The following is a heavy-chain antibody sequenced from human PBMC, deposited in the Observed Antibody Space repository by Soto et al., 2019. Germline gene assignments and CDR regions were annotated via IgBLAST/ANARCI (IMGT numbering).Heavy chain of an antibody. D-gene: IGHD2-15*01. CDR1: GFTFRSDG. Sequence: EVQLLESGGGLVQPGGSLRLSCAASGFTFRSDGMSWVRQAPGKGLEWVSGNSGSGGSTYYADSVKGWFTISRDNSKNTLYLQMNRLRAEDTAVYYCAKESGGIGGSFDYWGQGALVTVSS. V-gene: IGHV3-23*01. CDR2: NSGSGGST. CDR3: AKESGGIGGSFDY. J-gene: IGHJ4*02.